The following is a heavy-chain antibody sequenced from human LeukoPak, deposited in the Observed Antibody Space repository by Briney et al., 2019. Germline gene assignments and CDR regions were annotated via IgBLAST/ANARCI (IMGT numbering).Heavy chain of an antibody. J-gene: IGHJ4*02. Sequence: PGGSLRLSCAASGFTVSSDFLTWVRQAPEKGLEWVSIIYSGGSTYYADSVKGRFTISRDNSKNTLYLQMNSLRAEDTAVYYCAKGRIQLWPSDPYCFDYWGQGTLVTVSS. D-gene: IGHD5-18*01. CDR1: GFTVSSDF. V-gene: IGHV3-53*01. CDR2: IYSGGST. CDR3: AKGRIQLWPSDPYCFDY.